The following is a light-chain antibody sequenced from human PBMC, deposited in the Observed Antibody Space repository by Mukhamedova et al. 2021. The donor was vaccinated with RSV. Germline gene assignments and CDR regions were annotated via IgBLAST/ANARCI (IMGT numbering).Light chain of an antibody. CDR3: QQYGSSPYT. V-gene: IGKV3-20*01. CDR2: GAS. J-gene: IGKJ2*01. CDR1: SVSSSY. Sequence: SVSSSYLAWYQQKPGQAPRLLIYGASSRATGIPDRFSGSGSGPDFTLTISRLEPEDFAVYYCQQYGSSPYTFGQGTKLEIK.